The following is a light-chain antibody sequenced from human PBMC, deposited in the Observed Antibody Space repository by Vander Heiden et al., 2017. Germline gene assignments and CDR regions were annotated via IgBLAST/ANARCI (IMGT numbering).Light chain of an antibody. V-gene: IGKV3-20*01. CDR2: GAS. CDR3: QQYGSSRFT. Sequence: EMVLTQSPGTLSLSPGERATLSCRASQSVSSSYLAWYQQKPGQAPRLLIYGASSRATGIPDRFSGSGSGTDFTLTIIRLEPEDFAVYYCQQYGSSRFTFGPGTKVDIK. CDR1: QSVSSSY. J-gene: IGKJ3*01.